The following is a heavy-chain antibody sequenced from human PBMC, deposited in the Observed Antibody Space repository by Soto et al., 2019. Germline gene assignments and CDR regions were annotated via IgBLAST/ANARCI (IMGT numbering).Heavy chain of an antibody. CDR2: ISYDGSNK. J-gene: IGHJ4*02. V-gene: IGHV3-30*18. CDR3: AKDRRYSSGSFDY. D-gene: IGHD6-19*01. Sequence: GGSLRVSCAASGFTFSSYGMHWVRQAPGKGLEWVAVISYDGSNKYYADSVKGRFTISRDNSKNTLYLQMNSLRAEDTAVYYCAKDRRYSSGSFDYWGQGTLVTVSS. CDR1: GFTFSSYG.